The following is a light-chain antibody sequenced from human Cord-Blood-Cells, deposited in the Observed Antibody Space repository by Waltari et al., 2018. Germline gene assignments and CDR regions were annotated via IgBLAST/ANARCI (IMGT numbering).Light chain of an antibody. J-gene: IGKJ1*01. CDR2: KAS. V-gene: IGKV1-5*03. CDR1: QRISSW. Sequence: DIQMTQSPSTLSASVGDRVTITCRASQRISSWLAWYQQKPGKARKLLIYKASSLESGVPSRFSGSGSGTEFTLTISSLQPDDFATYYCQQYNSYSWTFGQGTKVEIK. CDR3: QQYNSYSWT.